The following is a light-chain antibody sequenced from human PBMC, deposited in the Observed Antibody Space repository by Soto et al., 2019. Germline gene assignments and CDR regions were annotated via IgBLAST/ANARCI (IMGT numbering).Light chain of an antibody. CDR2: GAS. CDR1: QSVSSGY. Sequence: DIVLTQSPGTLSLSPGERVTFSCRASQSVSSGYFAWYQQKPGQAPRLLIYGASTRATGIPDRFSGSGSGTDFTLAVSRLDPEDFAVYYCQQYESSPYTFGQGTKMEIK. V-gene: IGKV3-20*01. CDR3: QQYESSPYT. J-gene: IGKJ2*01.